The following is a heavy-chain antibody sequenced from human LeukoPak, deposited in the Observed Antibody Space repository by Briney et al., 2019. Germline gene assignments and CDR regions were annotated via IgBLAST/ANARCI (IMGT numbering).Heavy chain of an antibody. CDR1: GFTFSSYW. CDR3: ASHRYCSSTSRRGGIDY. J-gene: IGHJ4*02. D-gene: IGHD2-2*01. CDR2: INSDGSST. V-gene: IGHV3-74*01. Sequence: GGSLRLSCAASGFTFSSYWMHWVRQAPGKGLVWVSRINSDGSSTSYADSVKGRFTISRDNAKNTLYLQMNSLRAEDTAVYYCASHRYCSSTSRRGGIDYWGQGTLVTVSS.